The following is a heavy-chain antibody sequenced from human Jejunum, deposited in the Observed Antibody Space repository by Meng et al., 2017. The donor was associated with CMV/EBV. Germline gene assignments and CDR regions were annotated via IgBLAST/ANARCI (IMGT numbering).Heavy chain of an antibody. J-gene: IGHJ4*02. Sequence: HLTESGHGLLRPLGTLSLTCEFSGGSIRNDQWWSWVRQAPGKGLEWIGEIYHSGRTNYNPSVKSRVSMSVDKSQNHFSLRLSSVTAADTAVYYCTTLYGDSISWGQGTLVTVSS. CDR3: TTLYGDSIS. V-gene: IGHV4-4*02. D-gene: IGHD4-17*01. CDR2: IYHSGRT. CDR1: GGSIRNDQW.